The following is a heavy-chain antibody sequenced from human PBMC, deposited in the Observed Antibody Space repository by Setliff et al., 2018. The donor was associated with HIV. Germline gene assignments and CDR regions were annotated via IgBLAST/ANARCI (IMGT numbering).Heavy chain of an antibody. CDR2: IIPIFGTA. J-gene: IGHJ5*02. D-gene: IGHD6-19*01. V-gene: IGHV1-69*05. Sequence: SVKVSCKASGGSFSSYAISWVRQDPGQGIEWMGGIIPIFGTAKYAQKFQGRVALTTDTSTSTAHLELRNLRSDDTAVYYCARDRGMAVVCTWRRLDTWGQGTLVTVSS. CDR3: ARDRGMAVVCTWRRLDT. CDR1: GGSFSSYA.